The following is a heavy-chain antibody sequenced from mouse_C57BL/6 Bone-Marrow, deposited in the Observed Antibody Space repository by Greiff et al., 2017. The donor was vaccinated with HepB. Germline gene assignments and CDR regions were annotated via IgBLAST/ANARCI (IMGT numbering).Heavy chain of an antibody. J-gene: IGHJ1*03. CDR3: ARDLYLRYWYFDV. D-gene: IGHD1-1*01. V-gene: IGHV3-3*01. CDR1: GFSINSDCY. CDR2: TFYSGIT. Sequence: VQLQQSGPSLVRPSQTLSLTCTVTGFSINSDCYWIWIRQFPGNKLEYIGYTFYSGITYYNPSLESRTYITRDPSKNQFSLKLSSVTTEDTATYDCARDLYLRYWYFDVWGTGTTVTVSS.